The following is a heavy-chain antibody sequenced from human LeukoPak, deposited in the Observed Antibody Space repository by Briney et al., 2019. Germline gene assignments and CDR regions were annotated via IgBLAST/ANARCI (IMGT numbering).Heavy chain of an antibody. CDR1: GFTFSSYW. V-gene: IGHV3-7*01. J-gene: IGHJ4*02. CDR2: IKQDGSEK. CDR3: ARDRGYDFWSGYYKYYFDY. Sequence: GGSLRLSCVASGFTFSSYWMSWVRQAPGKGLEWVANIKQDGSEKYYVDSVKGRFTISRDNAKNSLYLQMNSLRAEDTAVYYCARDRGYDFWSGYYKYYFDYWGQGTLVTVSS. D-gene: IGHD3-3*01.